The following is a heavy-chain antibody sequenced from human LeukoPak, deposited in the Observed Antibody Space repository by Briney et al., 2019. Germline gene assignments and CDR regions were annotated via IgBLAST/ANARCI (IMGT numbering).Heavy chain of an antibody. CDR2: IWYDGSNK. J-gene: IGHJ4*01. CDR3: ARLGSSWSFDY. CDR1: GFTFSSYG. V-gene: IGHV3-33*01. D-gene: IGHD6-13*01. Sequence: PGGSLRLSCAASGFTFSSYGMNWVRQAPGKGLEWVSVIWYDGSNKYYGDSVKGRFTISRDNSKNTVSLQMNSLRVEDTAVYYCARLGSSWSFDYWGHGTLVTVSS.